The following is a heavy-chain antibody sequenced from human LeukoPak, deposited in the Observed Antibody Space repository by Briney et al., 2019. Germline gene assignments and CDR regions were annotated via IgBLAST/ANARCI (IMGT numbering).Heavy chain of an antibody. D-gene: IGHD3-22*01. CDR2: VYYSGST. CDR3: ARVDTSAYTLPY. Sequence: PSETLSLTCTVSGGSVSGGPYYWSWVRQLPGKGLEWIGYVYYSGSTYFNPSLKSRVTMSLDKSKNQFSLNLNSVTAADTAVYYCARVDTSAYTLPYWGQGTLVTVSS. CDR1: GGSVSGGPYY. V-gene: IGHV4-31*03. J-gene: IGHJ4*02.